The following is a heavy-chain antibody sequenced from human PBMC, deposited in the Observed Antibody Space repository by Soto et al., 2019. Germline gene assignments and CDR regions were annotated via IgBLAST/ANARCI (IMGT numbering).Heavy chain of an antibody. J-gene: IGHJ4*02. CDR3: TRVAVAGTW. D-gene: IGHD6-19*01. CDR2: IGTADDT. V-gene: IGHV3-13*01. CDR1: GFSFPDYD. Sequence: EVQLVESGVGLVQPGGSLRLSCRASGFSFPDYDIHWVRQSIGKGLEWVSAIGTADDTYYAPALKGRFTIRRENPKNSVYLQMNSLTVDDTAVYYCTRVAVAGTWWGQGTLVTVSS.